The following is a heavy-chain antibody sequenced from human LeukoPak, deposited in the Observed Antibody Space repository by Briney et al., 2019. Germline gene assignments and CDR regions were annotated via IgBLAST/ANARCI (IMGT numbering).Heavy chain of an antibody. J-gene: IGHJ3*02. V-gene: IGHV3-21*01. CDR1: GFTFSSYS. D-gene: IGHD3-10*01. Sequence: GGSLRLSCAASGFTFSSYSMNWVRQAPGKGLEWVSSISSSSSYIYYADSVKGRFTISRDNAKNSLYLQMNSLRAEDTAVYYCARGYYGSGSYAGDPDAFDIWGQGTMVTVSS. CDR3: ARGYYGSGSYAGDPDAFDI. CDR2: ISSSSSYI.